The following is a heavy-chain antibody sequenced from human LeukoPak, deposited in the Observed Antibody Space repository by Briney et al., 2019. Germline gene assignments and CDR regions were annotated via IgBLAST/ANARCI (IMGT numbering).Heavy chain of an antibody. CDR1: GGSISSSSYY. J-gene: IGHJ4*02. D-gene: IGHD3-22*01. CDR2: IYYSGNT. V-gene: IGHV4-39*01. CDR3: ASPLSSGYVPFDY. Sequence: VKPSETLSLTCTVSGGSISSSSYYWGWIRQPPGKGLEWIGSIYYSGNTYYNPSLKSRGTLSVETSKNQLYLTLRPLTAADTAVYYCASPLSSGYVPFDYWGQGTLVTVSS.